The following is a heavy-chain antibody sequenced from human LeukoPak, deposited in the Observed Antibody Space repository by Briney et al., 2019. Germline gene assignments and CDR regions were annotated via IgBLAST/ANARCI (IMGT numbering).Heavy chain of an antibody. Sequence: GGSLRLSCAASGLTFSSYAMHWVRQAPGKGLEWVAVISYDGSNKYYAGSVKGRFTISRDNSKNTLYLQMNSLRAEDTAVYYRASHSGYDRFDYWGQGTLVTVSS. CDR2: ISYDGSNK. CDR1: GLTFSSYA. J-gene: IGHJ4*02. CDR3: ASHSGYDRFDY. V-gene: IGHV3-30*01. D-gene: IGHD5-12*01.